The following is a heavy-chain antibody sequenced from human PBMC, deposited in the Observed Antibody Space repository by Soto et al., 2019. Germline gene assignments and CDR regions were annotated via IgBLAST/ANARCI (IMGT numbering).Heavy chain of an antibody. D-gene: IGHD4-17*01. Sequence: EVQLLESGGGLVQPGGSLRLSCAASGSTFSSYAMSWVRQAPGKGLEWVSVITGRGGSTYYADSVKGRFTISRDNSKNTLYLQMNSLRAEDTAVYYCAKGALATVTAPIVYWGQGTLVTVSS. CDR1: GSTFSSYA. J-gene: IGHJ4*02. CDR2: ITGRGGST. V-gene: IGHV3-23*01. CDR3: AKGALATVTAPIVY.